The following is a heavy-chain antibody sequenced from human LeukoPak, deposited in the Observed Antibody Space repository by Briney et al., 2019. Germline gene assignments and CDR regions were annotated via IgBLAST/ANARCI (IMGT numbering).Heavy chain of an antibody. CDR1: GLTFDDYA. V-gene: IGHV3-9*01. D-gene: IGHD2-2*01. J-gene: IGHJ3*02. CDR3: ARPYTYCSSTSCPEVLAFDI. Sequence: PGGSLRLSCAASGLTFDDYAMHWVRQAPGKGLEWVSGISWNSGSIGYADSVKGRFTISRDNAKNSLYLQMNSLRAEDTALYYCARPYTYCSSTSCPEVLAFDIWGQGTMVTVSS. CDR2: ISWNSGSI.